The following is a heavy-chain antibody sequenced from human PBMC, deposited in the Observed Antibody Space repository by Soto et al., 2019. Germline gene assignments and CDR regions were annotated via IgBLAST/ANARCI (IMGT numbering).Heavy chain of an antibody. V-gene: IGHV4-39*01. CDR3: ARLAYDSSVSNSSGDDAFDL. CDR1: GGSISDNDYY. D-gene: IGHD3-22*01. Sequence: PSETLSLTCTVSGGSISDNDYYWSWIRQPPGKGLEWIGTISHTGTAYYNPSLESRVAISVDTSENQFSLDLSSVTAADTAVYYCARLAYDSSVSNSSGDDAFDLWRQGTLVTVSS. CDR2: ISHTGTA. J-gene: IGHJ3*01.